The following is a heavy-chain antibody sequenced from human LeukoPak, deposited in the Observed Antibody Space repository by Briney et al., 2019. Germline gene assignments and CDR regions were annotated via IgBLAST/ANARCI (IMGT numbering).Heavy chain of an antibody. CDR1: GASISSYY. CDR3: ARGGYSGYDPFDY. V-gene: IGHV4-59*01. J-gene: IGHJ4*02. D-gene: IGHD5-12*01. Sequence: KPSETLSLTCTVSGASISSYYWSWIRQPPGKGLKRIGYIYYSGSTNYNPYLKSRVTISVDTSKNQFSLKLSSVTAADTAVYYCARGGYSGYDPFDYWGQGTLVTVSS. CDR2: IYYSGST.